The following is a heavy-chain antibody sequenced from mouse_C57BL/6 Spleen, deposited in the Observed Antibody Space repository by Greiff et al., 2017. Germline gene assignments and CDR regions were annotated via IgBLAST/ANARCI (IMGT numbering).Heavy chain of an antibody. CDR3: ARQPDYYAMDY. Sequence: EVMLVESGGGLVKPGGSLKLSCAASGFTFSDYGMHWVRQAPEKGLEWVAYISSGSSTIYYADTVKGRFTISRDNAKNTLFLQMTSLRSEDTAMYYCARQPDYYAMDYWGQGTSVTVSS. CDR1: GFTFSDYG. CDR2: ISSGSSTI. J-gene: IGHJ4*01. D-gene: IGHD3-1*01. V-gene: IGHV5-17*01.